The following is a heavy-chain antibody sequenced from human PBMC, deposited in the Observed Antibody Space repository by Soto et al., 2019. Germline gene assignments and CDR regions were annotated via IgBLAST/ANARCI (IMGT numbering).Heavy chain of an antibody. CDR2: TATKADSFTS. V-gene: IGHV3-72*01. CDR1: GFTFSDHY. D-gene: IGHD2-2*01. Sequence: GGSLRLSCAGSGFTFSDHYIEWVRQAPGKGLEWVGRTATKADSFTSGYAASVKGRFTISRDDSKNSLYLQMSSLKTEDTAVYYCGRGYCTSTTCRGAHYHLDVWGQGTTVTVSS. J-gene: IGHJ6*02. CDR3: GRGYCTSTTCRGAHYHLDV.